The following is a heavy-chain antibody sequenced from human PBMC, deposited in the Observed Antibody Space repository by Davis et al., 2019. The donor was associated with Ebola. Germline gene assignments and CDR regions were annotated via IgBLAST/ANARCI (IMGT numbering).Heavy chain of an antibody. CDR1: GYSISSGYY. CDR2: IYHSGST. D-gene: IGHD6-6*01. J-gene: IGHJ6*02. CDR3: ARLLMPGIAARTHYYYYGMDV. V-gene: IGHV4-38-2*01. Sequence: PGGSLRLSCAVSGYSISSGYYWGWIRQPPGKGLEWIGSIYHSGSTYYNPSLKSRVTISVDTSKNQFSLKLSSVTAADTAVYYCARLLMPGIAARTHYYYYGMDVWGQGTTVTVSS.